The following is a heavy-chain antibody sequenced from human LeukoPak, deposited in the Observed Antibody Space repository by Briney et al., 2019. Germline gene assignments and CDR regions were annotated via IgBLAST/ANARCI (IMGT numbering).Heavy chain of an antibody. D-gene: IGHD3-9*01. CDR2: ISSSGRYI. CDR1: GFTFSSYS. J-gene: IGHJ4*02. Sequence: GGSLRLSCAASGFTFSSYSMNWVRQAPGKGLEWVSSISSSGRYIYYADSVKGRFTISRDNAKNSLYLQMNSLRAEDTAVYYCARGGSDILTQHDYWGQGTLVTVSS. V-gene: IGHV3-21*01. CDR3: ARGGSDILTQHDY.